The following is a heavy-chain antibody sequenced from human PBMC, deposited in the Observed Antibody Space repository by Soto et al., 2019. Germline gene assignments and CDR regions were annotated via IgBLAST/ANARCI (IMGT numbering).Heavy chain of an antibody. CDR3: AKGISGWELRKSVDY. J-gene: IGHJ4*02. V-gene: IGHV3-23*01. CDR1: GFTFSSYA. CDR2: ISGSGGST. D-gene: IGHD1-26*01. Sequence: EVQLLESGGGLVQPGGSLRLSCAASGFTFSSYAMSWVRQAPGKGLEWVSAISGSGGSTYYADSVKGRFTISRDNSKNPLYLQMNSLRAEDTAVYYCAKGISGWELRKSVDYWGQGTLVTVSS.